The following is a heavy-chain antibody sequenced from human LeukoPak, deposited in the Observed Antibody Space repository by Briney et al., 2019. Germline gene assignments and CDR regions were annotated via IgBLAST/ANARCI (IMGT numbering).Heavy chain of an antibody. CDR2: INNYGSIT. CDR3: ARGLGGYNGYAFDY. D-gene: IGHD5-12*01. Sequence: GGSLRLSCVASRFTLSTYWLHWVRQAPGKGLAWVSRINNYGSITNYADSVKGRFTISRDNAKSTLYLQMNSLRAEDSAVYYCARGLGGYNGYAFDYWGQGSLVTVSS. CDR1: RFTLSTYW. J-gene: IGHJ4*02. V-gene: IGHV3-74*01.